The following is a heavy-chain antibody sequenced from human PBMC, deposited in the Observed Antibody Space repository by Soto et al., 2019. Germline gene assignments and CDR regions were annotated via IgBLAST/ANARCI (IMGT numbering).Heavy chain of an antibody. J-gene: IGHJ4*02. CDR1: GFSLTTRGVA. CDR2: IFWDDDK. CDR3: AHRSRGFAYYFDQ. V-gene: IGHV2-5*02. D-gene: IGHD5-12*01. Sequence: QITLKESGPALVRPTQTLTLTCSFSGFSLTTRGVAVGWIRQPPGKALEWLALIFWDDDKWYSPSLRSRLTITEETSKNQLVLTMTNMDPVDTATYYCAHRSRGFAYYFDQWGPGTLVTVSS.